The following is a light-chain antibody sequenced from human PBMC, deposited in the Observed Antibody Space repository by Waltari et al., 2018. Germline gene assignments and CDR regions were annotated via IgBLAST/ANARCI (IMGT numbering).Light chain of an antibody. CDR1: NIESKS. Sequence: SYVLTQPPSVSVAPGKTASITCGGNNIESKSVHWYQQKPGQAPILVISYDSDRPSWIPERFSGSNSGNTAPLTISRVEAGDEADYYCQVWDANTDPGVFGTGTEVTVL. J-gene: IGLJ1*01. V-gene: IGLV3-21*04. CDR2: YDS. CDR3: QVWDANTDPGV.